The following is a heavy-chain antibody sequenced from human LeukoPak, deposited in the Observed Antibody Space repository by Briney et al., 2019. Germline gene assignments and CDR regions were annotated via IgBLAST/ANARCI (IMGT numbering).Heavy chain of an antibody. J-gene: IGHJ4*02. Sequence: KSSETLSLTCTVSGGSISSYYWSWIRQPPGKGLEWIEYIYYSGSTNYNPSLKSRVTISVDTSKNQFSLKLSSVTAADTAVYYCARGGSSGWYAGYWGQGTLVTVSS. CDR1: GGSISSYY. CDR2: IYYSGST. CDR3: ARGGSSGWYAGY. D-gene: IGHD6-19*01. V-gene: IGHV4-59*12.